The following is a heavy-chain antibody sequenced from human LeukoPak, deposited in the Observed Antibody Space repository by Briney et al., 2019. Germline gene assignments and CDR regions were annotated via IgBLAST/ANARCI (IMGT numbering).Heavy chain of an antibody. Sequence: GSLRLSCAASGFTFSSYAMSWVRQAPGKGLEWVSAISGSGGSTYYADSVKGRFTISRDNSKNTLYLQMNSLRAEDTAVYYCAKASQALDFWSGYYSYYYYGMDVWGQGTTVTVSS. CDR1: GFTFSSYA. J-gene: IGHJ6*02. V-gene: IGHV3-23*01. CDR3: AKASQALDFWSGYYSYYYYGMDV. CDR2: ISGSGGST. D-gene: IGHD3-3*01.